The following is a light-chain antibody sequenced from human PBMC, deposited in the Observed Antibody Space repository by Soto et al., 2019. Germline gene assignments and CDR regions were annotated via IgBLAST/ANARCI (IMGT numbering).Light chain of an antibody. CDR3: LRHYTSPPT. CDR1: QGIINY. Sequence: DVQMTQSPSAMSASVGDRATISCRDSQGIINYLASFQLKPGKVPKRLVYAASSLQSGVPSRFSGSGSVTEFSLSFSSLQPEDSATYYCLRHYTSPPTLGQGTKVETK. V-gene: IGKV1-17*03. CDR2: AAS. J-gene: IGKJ1*01.